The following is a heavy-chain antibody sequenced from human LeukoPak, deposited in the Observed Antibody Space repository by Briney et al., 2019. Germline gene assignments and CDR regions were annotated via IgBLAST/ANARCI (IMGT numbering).Heavy chain of an antibody. Sequence: GGSLRLSSAPPVFTFSSNGMSWVRQAPGKGLEWGSPISHRGDRTYYADSVKGPFTISTDNSKNTLYMQMNRLRAEDTGVYYCAKDFLGYYGSGSYYVQRFFDYWGQGTLVTVFS. CDR2: ISHRGDRT. CDR1: VFTFSSNG. CDR3: AKDFLGYYGSGSYYVQRFFDY. D-gene: IGHD3-10*01. V-gene: IGHV3-23*01. J-gene: IGHJ4*02.